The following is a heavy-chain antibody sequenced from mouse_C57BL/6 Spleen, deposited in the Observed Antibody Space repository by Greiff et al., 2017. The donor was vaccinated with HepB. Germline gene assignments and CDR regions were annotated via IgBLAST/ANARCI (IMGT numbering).Heavy chain of an antibody. V-gene: IGHV1-59*01. Sequence: QVQLQQPGAELVRPGTSVKLSCKASGYTFTSYWMHWVKQRPGQGLEWIGVIDPSDSYTNYNQKFKGKATLTVDTSSSTAYMQLSTLPSEDSAVYYCARGYYYGSSYRGNYFDYWGQGTTLTVSS. CDR3: ARGYYYGSSYRGNYFDY. D-gene: IGHD1-1*01. J-gene: IGHJ2*01. CDR1: GYTFTSYW. CDR2: IDPSDSYT.